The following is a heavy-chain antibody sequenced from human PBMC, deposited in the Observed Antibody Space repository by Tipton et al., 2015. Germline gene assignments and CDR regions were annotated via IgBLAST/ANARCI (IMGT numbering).Heavy chain of an antibody. D-gene: IGHD3-10*01. CDR3: ARGLLLWFGMTDY. Sequence: TLSLTCTVSGGPITSSAYYWGWIRQPPGKGLEWIGSVYFSGTTYYNPSLKSRVTISMDPSKNHFSLKLTSVTAADTAVYYCARGLLLWFGMTDYWGQGTLVTVSS. CDR2: VYFSGTT. CDR1: GGPITSSAYY. J-gene: IGHJ4*02. V-gene: IGHV4-39*02.